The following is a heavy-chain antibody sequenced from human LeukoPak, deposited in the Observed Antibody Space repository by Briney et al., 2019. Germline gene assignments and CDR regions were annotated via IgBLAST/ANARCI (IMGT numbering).Heavy chain of an antibody. J-gene: IGHJ3*02. CDR2: ISGSGGST. Sequence: GGSLRLSCAASGFTFSSYAMSWVRQAPGKGLEWVSAISGSGGSTYYADSVKGRFTISRDNSKNTLYLQMNSLRAEDTAVYYCAKPLRDRGGWYLNAFDIWGQGTMVTVSS. CDR3: AKPLRDRGGWYLNAFDI. V-gene: IGHV3-23*01. CDR1: GFTFSSYA. D-gene: IGHD6-19*01.